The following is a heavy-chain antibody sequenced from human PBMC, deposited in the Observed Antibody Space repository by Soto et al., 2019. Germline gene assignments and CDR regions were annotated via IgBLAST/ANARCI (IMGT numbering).Heavy chain of an antibody. CDR2: IYYSGST. V-gene: IGHV4-30-4*01. CDR1: GGSISSGDYY. D-gene: IGHD3-22*01. CDR3: ARERSSGLTPNWFDP. Sequence: QVQLQESGPGLVKPSQTLSLTCTVSGGSISSGDYYWSWIRQPPGKGLEWFGYIYYSGSTYYNPSLKSRVTISVDTSKNQFSLKLSSLTAADTAVYYCARERSSGLTPNWFDPWGQGTLVTVSS. J-gene: IGHJ5*02.